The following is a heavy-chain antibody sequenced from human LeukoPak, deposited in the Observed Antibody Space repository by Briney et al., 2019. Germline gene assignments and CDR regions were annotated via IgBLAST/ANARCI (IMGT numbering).Heavy chain of an antibody. D-gene: IGHD2-21*01. V-gene: IGHV3-15*01. CDR3: TTSSYCEKNVCQTYFDF. J-gene: IGHJ4*02. CDR2: IKRKTEGATT. CDR1: GFSFSSYG. Sequence: GGSLRLSCVGSGFSFSSYGMTWVRQAPGKGLEWLGLIKRKTEGATTDYSAPVKGRFTISRDDSENTLYLQMSSLKTEDTALYYCTTSSYCEKNVCQTYFDFWGQGTLVTVSS.